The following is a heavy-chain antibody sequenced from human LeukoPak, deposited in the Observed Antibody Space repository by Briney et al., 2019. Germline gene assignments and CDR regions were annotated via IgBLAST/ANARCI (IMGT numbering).Heavy chain of an antibody. V-gene: IGHV3-23*01. J-gene: IGHJ3*01. CDR2: IRGGGSNT. CDR3: AKCSASYSNDAVDV. D-gene: IGHD3-10*02. Sequence: GGSLRLSCAASGFTFNNYAMNWVRQAPGKGLEWVSYIRGGGSNTRYSDSVKGRFIISRDNSKNILYLQMNSLRAEDTAIYYCAKCSASYSNDAVDVWGRGTMVTVSS. CDR1: GFTFNNYA.